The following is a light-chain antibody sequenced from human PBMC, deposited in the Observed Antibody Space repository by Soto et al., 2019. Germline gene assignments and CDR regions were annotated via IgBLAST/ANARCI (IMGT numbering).Light chain of an antibody. Sequence: QSALTQPASVSGSPGQSITISCTGTSSDVGGYNYLSWYQQHPGKAPKVMIYEVCNRPSGVSNRFSGSKSGNTASLTISGLQAEDEADYFCSSYTTSGTPVFGGGTKVTVL. CDR2: EVC. V-gene: IGLV2-14*01. CDR3: SSYTTSGTPV. J-gene: IGLJ3*02. CDR1: SSDVGGYNY.